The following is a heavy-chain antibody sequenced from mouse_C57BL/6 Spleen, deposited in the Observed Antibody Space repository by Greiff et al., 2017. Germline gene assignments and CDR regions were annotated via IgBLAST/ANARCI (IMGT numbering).Heavy chain of an antibody. CDR1: GYTFTSYW. V-gene: IGHV1-53*01. D-gene: IGHD1-1*01. CDR3: ARSTTVVRYFDV. CDR2: INPSNGGT. J-gene: IGHJ1*03. Sequence: VQLQQPGTELVKPGASVKLSCKAPGYTFTSYWMHWVKQRPGQGLEWIGNINPSNGGTNYNEKFKSKATLTVDKSSSTAYMQLSSLTSEDSAVYYCARSTTVVRYFDVWGTGTTVTVSS.